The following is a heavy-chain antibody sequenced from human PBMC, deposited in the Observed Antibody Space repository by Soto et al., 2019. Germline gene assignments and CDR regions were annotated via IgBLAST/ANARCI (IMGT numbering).Heavy chain of an antibody. D-gene: IGHD6-13*01. V-gene: IGHV4-31*03. CDR2: IYYSGST. Sequence: SETLSLTCTVSGGSISSGGYYWSWIRQHPGKGLEWIGYIYYSGSTYYNPSLKSRVTISVDTSKNQFSLKLSSVTAADTAVYYWARDRLRGSSSRIERYYMDVWGKGTTVTVSS. CDR1: GGSISSGGYY. CDR3: ARDRLRGSSSRIERYYMDV. J-gene: IGHJ6*03.